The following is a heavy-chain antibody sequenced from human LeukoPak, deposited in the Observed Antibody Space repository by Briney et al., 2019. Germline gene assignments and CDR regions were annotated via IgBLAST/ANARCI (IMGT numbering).Heavy chain of an antibody. Sequence: WASVKVSCKASGYTFTSYYMHWVRQAPGQGLEWMGIINPSGGSTSYAQKFQGRVTMARDMSTSTVYMELSSLRSEDTAVYYCASIVFGYYDSSGEDAFDIWGQGTMVTVSS. CDR2: INPSGGST. J-gene: IGHJ3*02. CDR1: GYTFTSYY. V-gene: IGHV1-46*01. CDR3: ASIVFGYYDSSGEDAFDI. D-gene: IGHD3-22*01.